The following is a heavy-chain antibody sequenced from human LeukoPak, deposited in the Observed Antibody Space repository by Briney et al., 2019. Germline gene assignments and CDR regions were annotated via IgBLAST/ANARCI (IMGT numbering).Heavy chain of an antibody. V-gene: IGHV3-23*01. Sequence: GGSLRLSCAASGFTFSTYAMNWVRQAPGKGLEWVSFISGSGGTTYYADSVKGRFTISRDNSKNTLYLQMSSLRAEDTAVHYCAKVPGGQQLALWYFDLWGRGTLVTVSS. CDR3: AKVPGGQQLALWYFDL. CDR2: ISGSGGTT. J-gene: IGHJ2*01. CDR1: GFTFSTYA. D-gene: IGHD6-13*01.